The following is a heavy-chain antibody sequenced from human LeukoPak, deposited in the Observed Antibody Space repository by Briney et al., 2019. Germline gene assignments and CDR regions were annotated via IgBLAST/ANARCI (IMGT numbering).Heavy chain of an antibody. V-gene: IGHV3-20*04. CDR3: ARVHGGYPFDY. Sequence: GGSLRLSCAASGFTFDDYGMSWVRQAPGKGLEWVSDINWNGGSTSYADSVKGRFTISRDNAKNSLYLQMNSLRAEDTAVYYCARVHGGYPFDYWGQGTLVTVSS. CDR1: GFTFDDYG. D-gene: IGHD2-15*01. J-gene: IGHJ4*02. CDR2: INWNGGST.